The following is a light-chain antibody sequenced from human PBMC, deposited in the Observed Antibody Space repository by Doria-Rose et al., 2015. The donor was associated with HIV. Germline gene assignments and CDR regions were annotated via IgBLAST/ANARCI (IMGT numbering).Light chain of an antibody. J-gene: IGKJ5*01. Sequence: TQSPETLSVSPGESATLSCRASQSVSTDLAWYQHKPGQAPRLLIWGASTRATGIPARFSGSGSGTEFTLTISSPQSEDFAIYFCHQYNNWPTFGQGTRLDI. V-gene: IGKV3D-15*01. CDR2: GAS. CDR1: QSVSTD. CDR3: HQYNNWPT.